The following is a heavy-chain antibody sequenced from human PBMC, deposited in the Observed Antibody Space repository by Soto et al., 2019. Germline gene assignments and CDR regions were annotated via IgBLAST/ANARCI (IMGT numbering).Heavy chain of an antibody. Sequence: QVQLEESGGGVVQPGRSLRLSCVGTGFTFSSYAMHWVRQAPGKGLEWVAVISNDGTNKYYADSVEGRITISRDNSKNTLYLQMHRLRSEDTGVYYCARGTTLAIFDYGMDVWGQGATVTVSS. CDR3: ARGTTLAIFDYGMDV. D-gene: IGHD3-3*01. CDR1: GFTFSSYA. J-gene: IGHJ6*02. CDR2: ISNDGTNK. V-gene: IGHV3-30-3*01.